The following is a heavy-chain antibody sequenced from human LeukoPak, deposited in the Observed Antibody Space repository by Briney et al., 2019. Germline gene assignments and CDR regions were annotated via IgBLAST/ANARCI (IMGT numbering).Heavy chain of an antibody. J-gene: IGHJ4*02. D-gene: IGHD2-2*03. CDR1: GFTFSIYA. CDR2: INDGGGNT. V-gene: IGHV3-23*01. Sequence: GGSLRLSCAASGFTFSIYAMSWVRLAPGKGLEWVSTINDGGGNTYYADSVRGRFTISRDSSKNTLYLQMNSLRAEDTALYYCAKHGYCSGISCFFDFWGQGTLVTVSS. CDR3: AKHGYCSGISCFFDF.